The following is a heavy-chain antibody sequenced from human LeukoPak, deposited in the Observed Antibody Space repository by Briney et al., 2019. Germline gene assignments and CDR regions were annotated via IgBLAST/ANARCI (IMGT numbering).Heavy chain of an antibody. Sequence: GASVKVSCKASGYTFTSYYMHWVRQAPGQGLEWMGIINPSGGGTSYAQKFQGRVTMTRDTSTSTVYMELSSLRSEDTAVYYCARDREEYNWNFHFDYWGQGTLVTVSS. CDR2: INPSGGGT. D-gene: IGHD1-7*01. CDR1: GYTFTSYY. V-gene: IGHV1-46*01. J-gene: IGHJ4*02. CDR3: ARDREEYNWNFHFDY.